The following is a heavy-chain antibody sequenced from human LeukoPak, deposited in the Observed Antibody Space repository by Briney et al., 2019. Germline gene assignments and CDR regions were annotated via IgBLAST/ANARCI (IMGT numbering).Heavy chain of an antibody. D-gene: IGHD6-6*01. CDR2: INPSGGST. Sequence: ASVKVSCKASGYTFTSYYMHWVRQAPGQGLEWMGIINPSGGSTSYAQKFQGRVTMTRDTSTSTVYMELSSLRSEDTAVYYCARTAPSIAARYSREAFDIWGQGTMVTVSS. CDR1: GYTFTSYY. V-gene: IGHV1-46*01. CDR3: ARTAPSIAARYSREAFDI. J-gene: IGHJ3*02.